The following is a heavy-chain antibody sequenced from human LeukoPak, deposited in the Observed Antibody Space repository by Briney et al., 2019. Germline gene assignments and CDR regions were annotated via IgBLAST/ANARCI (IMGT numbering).Heavy chain of an antibody. D-gene: IGHD6-19*01. J-gene: IGHJ4*02. CDR3: ARQDGSDWDEFDY. CDR2: ISGSGSSV. V-gene: IGHV3-48*03. Sequence: QPGGSLRLSCAASGFTFRSCEMNWVRQAPGKGLEWVSYISGSGSSVYYADSVRGRFTISRDNAKNSLYLQMNSLRAEDTAGYYCARQDGSDWDEFDYWGQGTLVTVSS. CDR1: GFTFRSCE.